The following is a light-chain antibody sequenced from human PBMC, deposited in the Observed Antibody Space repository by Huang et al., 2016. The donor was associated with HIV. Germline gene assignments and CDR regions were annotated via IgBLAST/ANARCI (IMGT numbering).Light chain of an antibody. CDR1: QSVSSY. CDR3: QQHRNWPIT. Sequence: EIVLTQSPATLSLSPGERATLSCRASQSVSSYLAWFQQNPGQAPRLRIYDASNRATGTPARFSGSGSGTDFTLTISSLEAEDFAVYYCQQHRNWPITFGQGTRLEIK. CDR2: DAS. J-gene: IGKJ5*01. V-gene: IGKV3-11*01.